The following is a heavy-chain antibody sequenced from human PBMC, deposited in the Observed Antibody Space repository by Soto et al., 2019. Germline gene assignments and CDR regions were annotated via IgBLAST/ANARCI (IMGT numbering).Heavy chain of an antibody. D-gene: IGHD4-4*01. CDR2: IYYSGGT. V-gene: IGHV4-31*03. Sequence: TLSLTCTVSGGSISSGGYYWNWIRQHPGKGLEWIGYIYYSGGTYYSPSLNSRLTISIDTSKNQFSLELTSVTAADTAVYYCATGDYNNYISSNWLGPCGQGTLVTVYS. CDR1: GGSISSGGYY. CDR3: ATGDYNNYISSNWLGP. J-gene: IGHJ5*02.